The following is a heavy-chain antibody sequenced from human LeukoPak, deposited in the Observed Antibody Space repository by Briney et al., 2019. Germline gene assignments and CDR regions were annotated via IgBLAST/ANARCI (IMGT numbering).Heavy chain of an antibody. CDR2: IISIFGTA. V-gene: IGHV1-69*13. CDR3: ARGPAPDSSGYQYYFDY. Sequence: GASVKVSCKASGGTFSSYAISWVRQAPGQGLEWMGGIISIFGTANYAQKFQGRVTITADESTSTAYMELSSLRSEDTAVYYCARGPAPDSSGYQYYFDYWGQGTLVTVS. CDR1: GGTFSSYA. D-gene: IGHD3-22*01. J-gene: IGHJ4*02.